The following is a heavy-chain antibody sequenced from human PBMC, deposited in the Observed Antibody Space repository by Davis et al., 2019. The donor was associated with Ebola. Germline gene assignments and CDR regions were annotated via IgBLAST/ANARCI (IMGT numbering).Heavy chain of an antibody. CDR1: GFTFSGSS. Sequence: GESLKISCAASGFTFSGSSMNWVRRAPGKGLEWVSHISVGTGTIEYADSVKGRFTMSRDNAKNSLYLQMNTLRDEDTAVYYCARGRDYAFDIRGQGTMVTVSS. V-gene: IGHV3-48*02. CDR3: ARGRDYAFDI. D-gene: IGHD2-21*02. J-gene: IGHJ3*02. CDR2: ISVGTGTI.